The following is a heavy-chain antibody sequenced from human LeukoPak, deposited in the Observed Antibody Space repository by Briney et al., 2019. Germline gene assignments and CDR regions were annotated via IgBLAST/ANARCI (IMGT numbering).Heavy chain of an antibody. Sequence: PGGSLRLSCAASGFTFSSYGMHWVRQAPGKGLEWVAVISYDGSNKYYADSVKGRFTISRDNSKNTLYLQMNSLRAEDTAVYYRAKDLRAVAGKSPIFFDYWGQGTLVTVSS. CDR1: GFTFSSYG. CDR2: ISYDGSNK. D-gene: IGHD6-19*01. J-gene: IGHJ4*02. CDR3: AKDLRAVAGKSPIFFDY. V-gene: IGHV3-30*18.